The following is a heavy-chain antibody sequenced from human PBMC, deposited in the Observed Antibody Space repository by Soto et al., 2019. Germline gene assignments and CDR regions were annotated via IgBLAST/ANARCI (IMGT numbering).Heavy chain of an antibody. CDR3: AREWFTDYYDSSGYYDY. J-gene: IGHJ4*02. V-gene: IGHV1-69*12. CDR2: IIPIFGTA. CDR1: GGTFSSYA. Sequence: QVQLVQSGAEVKKPGSSVKVSCKASGGTFSSYAISWVRQAPGQGLEWMGGIIPIFGTANYAQKFQGRVTITADDSTSTAYMELRSLRSEDTAVYYCAREWFTDYYDSSGYYDYWGQGTLVTVSS. D-gene: IGHD3-22*01.